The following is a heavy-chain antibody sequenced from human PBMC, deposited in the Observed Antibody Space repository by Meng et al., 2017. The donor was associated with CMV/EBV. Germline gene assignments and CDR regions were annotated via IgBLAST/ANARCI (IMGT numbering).Heavy chain of an antibody. J-gene: IGHJ4*02. CDR1: GYTFTSYD. V-gene: IGHV1-8*03. CDR2: MNPNSGNT. D-gene: IGHD2-2*01. CDR3: AGARRDIVVVPAAYFFDY. Sequence: ASVKVSCKASGYTFTSYDINWVRQATGQGLEWMGWMNPNSGNTGYAQKFQGRVTITRNTSISTAYMELSSLRSEDTAVYYCAGARRDIVVVPAAYFFDYWGQGTLVTVSS.